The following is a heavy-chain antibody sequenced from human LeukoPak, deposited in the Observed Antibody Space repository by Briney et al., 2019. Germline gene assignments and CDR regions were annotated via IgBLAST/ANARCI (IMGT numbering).Heavy chain of an antibody. D-gene: IGHD2-2*01. V-gene: IGHV4-39*01. Sequence: KPSETLSLTCTVSGGSISSSSYYWGWIRQPPGKGLEWIGSIYYSGSTYYNPSLKSRVTISVDTSKNQFSLKLSSVTAADTAVYYCARLRSTSHFDYWGQGTLVTVSS. J-gene: IGHJ4*02. CDR2: IYYSGST. CDR1: GGSISSSSYY. CDR3: ARLRSTSHFDY.